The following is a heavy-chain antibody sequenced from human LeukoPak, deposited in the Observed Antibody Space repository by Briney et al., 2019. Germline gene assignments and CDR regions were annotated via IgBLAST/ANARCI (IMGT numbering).Heavy chain of an antibody. J-gene: IGHJ4*02. Sequence: SVKVSCKASGGTFSSYAISWVRQAPGQGLEWMGGIIPIFGTANYAQKFQGRVTITADKPTSTAYMELSSLRSEDTAVYYCARDCSSTSCYGYWGQGTLVTVSS. CDR1: GGTFSSYA. V-gene: IGHV1-69*06. CDR2: IIPIFGTA. D-gene: IGHD2-2*01. CDR3: ARDCSSTSCYGY.